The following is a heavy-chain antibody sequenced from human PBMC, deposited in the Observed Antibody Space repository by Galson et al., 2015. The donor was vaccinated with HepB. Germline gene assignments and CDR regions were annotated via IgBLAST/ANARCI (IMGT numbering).Heavy chain of an antibody. V-gene: IGHV1-2*06. D-gene: IGHD1-14*01. CDR3: ARAGTTWGLFSSYGLDV. CDR1: GYTFPAYY. J-gene: IGHJ6*02. CDR2: INPNSGGT. Sequence: ASGYTFPAYYVHWVRQAPGQGLEWMGRINPNSGGTNFAQKFQDRVTMTRDKSINTAYLELSRLRTDDTAVYYCARAGTTWGLFSSYGLDVWGQGTTLTVSS.